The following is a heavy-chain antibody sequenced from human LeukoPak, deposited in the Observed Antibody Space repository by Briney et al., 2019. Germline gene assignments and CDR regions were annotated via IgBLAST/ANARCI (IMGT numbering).Heavy chain of an antibody. Sequence: GGSLRLSCAASGFTVSSNYMSWVRQAPGKGLEWVSVIYSGGSTYYADSVKGRFTISRDNSKNTLYLQMNSLSVEDKAVYYCARELYCSASSCTGGVFDIWGQGTMVTVSS. CDR1: GFTVSSNY. CDR3: ARELYCSASSCTGGVFDI. J-gene: IGHJ3*02. CDR2: IYSGGST. D-gene: IGHD2-15*01. V-gene: IGHV3-53*01.